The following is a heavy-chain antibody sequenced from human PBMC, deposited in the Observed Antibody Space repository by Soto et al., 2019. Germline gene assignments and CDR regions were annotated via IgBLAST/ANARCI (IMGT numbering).Heavy chain of an antibody. J-gene: IGHJ5*02. V-gene: IGHV1-2*02. CDR2: INPTTGAT. CDR1: CYAFTSHY. Sequence: ASEKDSCKDFCYAFTSHYLHWVRKAPGEGLEWMGWINPTTGATRYAQKFQGRVTMTRDTSMSTAYLEVRSLRPDDTAVYYCAKGDSSWVSWFDLWGQGTLVTV. CDR3: AKGDSSWVSWFDL. D-gene: IGHD6-19*01.